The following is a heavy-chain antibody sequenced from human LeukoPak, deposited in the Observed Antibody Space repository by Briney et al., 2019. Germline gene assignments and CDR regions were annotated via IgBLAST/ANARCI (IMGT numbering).Heavy chain of an antibody. J-gene: IGHJ4*02. CDR3: ARDFVATTYLDY. Sequence: PSETLSLTCTVSGGSISSSSYYWGWIRLPPGKGLEWIGSISYSGSTYYNPSLKSRVTISVDTSKNQLSLKLSSVTAADTAVYYCARDFVATTYLDYWGQGTLVTVSS. V-gene: IGHV4-39*02. CDR1: GGSISSSSYY. D-gene: IGHD5-12*01. CDR2: ISYSGST.